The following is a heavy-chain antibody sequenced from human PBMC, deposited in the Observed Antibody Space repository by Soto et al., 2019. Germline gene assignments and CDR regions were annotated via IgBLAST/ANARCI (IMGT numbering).Heavy chain of an antibody. CDR2: FSWNGGSI. Sequence: EVQLVESGGGLVQPGRSLRLSCAASGFTFDDYAMHWVRQAPGKGLEWVSGFSWNGGSIGYADSVNGRFTICRDNAKNSLYLQMNSLRAEDTALYYCAKDRGWELLMYYFDYWGQGTLVTVSS. V-gene: IGHV3-9*01. CDR3: AKDRGWELLMYYFDY. CDR1: GFTFDDYA. J-gene: IGHJ4*02. D-gene: IGHD1-26*01.